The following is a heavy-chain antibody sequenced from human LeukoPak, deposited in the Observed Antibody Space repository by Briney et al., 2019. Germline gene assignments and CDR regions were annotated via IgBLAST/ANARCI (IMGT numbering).Heavy chain of an antibody. D-gene: IGHD1-26*01. CDR3: AKELAPRELLSDGVYYFDY. Sequence: PGRSLRLSCAASGFTFSSYAMSWVRQTPGKGLEWVSAISGSGGSTYYADSVKGRFTISRDNSKNTLYLQMNSLRAEDTAVYYCAKELAPRELLSDGVYYFDYWGQGTLVTVSS. CDR1: GFTFSSYA. V-gene: IGHV3-23*01. CDR2: ISGSGGST. J-gene: IGHJ4*02.